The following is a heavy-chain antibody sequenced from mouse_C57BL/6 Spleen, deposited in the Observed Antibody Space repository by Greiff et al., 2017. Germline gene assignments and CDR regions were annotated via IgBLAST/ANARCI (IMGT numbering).Heavy chain of an antibody. CDR2: IHPSDSYT. Sequence: VQLQQPGAELVKPGASVKVSCKASGYTFTSYWMHWVKQRPGQGLEWIGRIHPSDSYTNYNQKFKGKATLTVDTSSSTAYMQLSSLTSEDSAVYYCARSELGHYAMDYWGQGTSVTVSS. V-gene: IGHV1-74*01. CDR3: ARSELGHYAMDY. J-gene: IGHJ4*01. CDR1: GYTFTSYW. D-gene: IGHD4-1*01.